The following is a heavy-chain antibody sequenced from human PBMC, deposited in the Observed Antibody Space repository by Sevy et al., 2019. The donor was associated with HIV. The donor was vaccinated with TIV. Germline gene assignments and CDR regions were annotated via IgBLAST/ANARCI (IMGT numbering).Heavy chain of an antibody. CDR2: IWYDGSNK. CDR1: GFTFSSYG. J-gene: IGHJ3*02. Sequence: GGSLRLSCAASGFTFSSYGMHWVRQAPGKGLEWVAVIWYDGSNKYYADSVKGRFTISRDNSKNTLFLQMNSLRAEDTAVYYCAGGDYYDSRVAFDIWGQGTMVTVSS. CDR3: AGGDYYDSRVAFDI. D-gene: IGHD3-22*01. V-gene: IGHV3-33*01.